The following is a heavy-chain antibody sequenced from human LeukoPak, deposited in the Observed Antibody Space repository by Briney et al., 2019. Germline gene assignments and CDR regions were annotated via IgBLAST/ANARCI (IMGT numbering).Heavy chain of an antibody. Sequence: GGSLRLSCAASGFTFDDYAMHWVRQAPGKGLEWVSGISWNSGSIGYADSVKGRFTISRDNAKNSLYLQMNSLRAEDMALYYCAKDIGDYGDDAFDIWGQGTMVTVSS. D-gene: IGHD4-17*01. CDR3: AKDIGDYGDDAFDI. CDR1: GFTFDDYA. J-gene: IGHJ3*02. V-gene: IGHV3-9*03. CDR2: ISWNSGSI.